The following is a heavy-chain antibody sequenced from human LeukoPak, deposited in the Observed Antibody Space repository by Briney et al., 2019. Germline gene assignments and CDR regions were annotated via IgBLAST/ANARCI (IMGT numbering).Heavy chain of an antibody. CDR3: ARDLGQYYDTSDNWFDP. CDR1: GFSFSTYW. CDR2: IKQDGSEK. V-gene: IGHV3-7*01. Sequence: GESLRLSCAASGFSFSTYWMSWVRQAPGKGLEWVANIPGKGLEWVANIKQDGSEKYYADSVKGRFTISRDNAKNSLYLQMNSLRAEDTAVYYCARDLGQYYDTSDNWFDPWGQGTLVTVSS. D-gene: IGHD3-22*01. J-gene: IGHJ5*02.